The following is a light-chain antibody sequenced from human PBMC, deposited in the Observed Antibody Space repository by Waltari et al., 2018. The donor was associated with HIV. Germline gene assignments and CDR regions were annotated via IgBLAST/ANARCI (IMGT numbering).Light chain of an antibody. CDR3: QAWDSSTVV. CDR2: QDS. J-gene: IGLJ2*01. V-gene: IGLV3-1*01. Sequence: SYEVTQPPSVSVSPGQTASITCAGDKLGDKYACWYQQRPGQSPVLVICQDSKRPSAIPERFSGSNSGNTATLTISGTQAMDEADYYCQAWDSSTVVFGGGTKLTVL. CDR1: KLGDKY.